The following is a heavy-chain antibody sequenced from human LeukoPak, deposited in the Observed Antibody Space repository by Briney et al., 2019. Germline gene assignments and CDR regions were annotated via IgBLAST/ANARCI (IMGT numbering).Heavy chain of an antibody. Sequence: HAGGSLRLPCAASGFTFSSYWMSWVRQAPGKGLEWVANIKQDGSEKYYVDSVKGRFTISRDNAKNSLYLQMNSLRAEDTAVYYCARDGEMTTVAIADYWGQGTLVTVSS. CDR2: IKQDGSEK. D-gene: IGHD4-11*01. J-gene: IGHJ4*02. CDR1: GFTFSSYW. CDR3: ARDGEMTTVAIADY. V-gene: IGHV3-7*05.